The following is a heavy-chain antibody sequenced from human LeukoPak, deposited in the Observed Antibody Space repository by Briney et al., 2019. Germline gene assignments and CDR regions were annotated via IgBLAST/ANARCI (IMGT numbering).Heavy chain of an antibody. CDR2: IYTSGST. CDR1: GASISGYS. J-gene: IGHJ4*02. Sequence: SETLSLTCTVSGASISGYSWNWIRQPAGKGLEWIGRIYTSGSTKYNTSLKSRVTMSVDTSKNQFSLKLSSVTAADTAVYYCAGATSGHYYYFDYWGQGTLVTVSS. D-gene: IGHD3-22*01. CDR3: AGATSGHYYYFDY. V-gene: IGHV4-4*07.